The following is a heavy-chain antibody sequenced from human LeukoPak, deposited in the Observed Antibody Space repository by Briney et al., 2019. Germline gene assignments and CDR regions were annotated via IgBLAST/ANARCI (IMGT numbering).Heavy chain of an antibody. CDR3: ARSFSVAGTGWFDP. CDR1: GGSIGHYY. CDR2: IYTSGST. J-gene: IGHJ5*02. Sequence: HPSETLSLTCTVPGGSIGHYYWSWIRQPAGKGLEWIGRIYTSGSTNCNPSLNSRVTMSVDTSKNQFSLRLTSVTAADTAVYYCARSFSVAGTGWFDPWGQGTLVTVSS. V-gene: IGHV4-4*07. D-gene: IGHD6-19*01.